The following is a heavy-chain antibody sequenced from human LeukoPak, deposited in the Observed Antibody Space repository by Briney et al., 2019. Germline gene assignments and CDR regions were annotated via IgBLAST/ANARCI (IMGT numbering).Heavy chain of an antibody. CDR2: ISGNNDNP. CDR3: ARDGTSTDDY. V-gene: IGHV1-18*01. J-gene: IGHJ4*02. CDR1: GYTFSNFG. D-gene: IGHD2-2*01. Sequence: ASVKVSYKASGYTFSNFGISWVRQAPGQGLEWVGWISGNNDNPNYGQNFQGRFTVTSDTSTSTAYMELRNLRSDDTAVYYCARDGTSTDDYWGQGTLGTVSP.